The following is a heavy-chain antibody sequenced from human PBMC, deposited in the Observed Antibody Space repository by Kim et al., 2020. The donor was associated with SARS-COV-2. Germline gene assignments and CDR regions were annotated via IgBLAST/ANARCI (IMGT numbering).Heavy chain of an antibody. J-gene: IGHJ4*02. D-gene: IGHD5-12*01. CDR3: ARVGNSGYDWDPYLDY. Sequence: SETLSLTCTVSGGSISSYYWSWIRQPPGKGLEWIGYIYYSGSTNYNPSLKSRVTISVDTSKNQFSLKLSSVTAADTAVYYCARVGNSGYDWDPYLDYWGQGTLVTV. V-gene: IGHV4-59*13. CDR2: IYYSGST. CDR1: GGSISSYY.